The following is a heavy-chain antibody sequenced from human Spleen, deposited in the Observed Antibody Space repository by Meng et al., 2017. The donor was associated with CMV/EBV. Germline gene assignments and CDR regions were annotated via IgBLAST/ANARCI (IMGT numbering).Heavy chain of an antibody. D-gene: IGHD5-18*01. CDR2: IATHSGDT. CDR3: ARVRGYSYGQNWFDP. Sequence: SGYPFTSKGLSGERQAPGQGLEWLGWIATHSGDTNYVQKIQGRVTMTIDTSTTTAYMELRSLRSDDTAVYYCARVRGYSYGQNWFDPWGQGTLVTVSS. J-gene: IGHJ5*02. V-gene: IGHV1-18*01. CDR1: GYPFTSKG.